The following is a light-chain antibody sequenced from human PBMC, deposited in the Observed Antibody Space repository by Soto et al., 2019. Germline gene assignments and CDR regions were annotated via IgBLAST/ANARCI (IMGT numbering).Light chain of an antibody. V-gene: IGKV3-15*01. Sequence: ELGMTHSPATLSVSLGERATLSSRASQSVTSNLAWYQQNPGQPPRLLIYGASTRATGIPARFSGSGSGTEFTLTISSLQSEDFAVYYCQQHNNWPRTFGQGTKV. CDR3: QQHNNWPRT. CDR2: GAS. CDR1: QSVTSN. J-gene: IGKJ1*01.